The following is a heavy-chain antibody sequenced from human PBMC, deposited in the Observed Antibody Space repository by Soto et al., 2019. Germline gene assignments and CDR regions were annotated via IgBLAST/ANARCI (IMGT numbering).Heavy chain of an antibody. V-gene: IGHV4-59*01. CDR1: GGSIIGYY. CDR2: IYYSGRT. CDR3: ARDGASSRV. D-gene: IGHD6-13*01. Sequence: SETLSLTCTVSGGSIIGYYWTWIRQPPGKGLEWIGYIYYSGRTNYNPSLKSRVTISVDTSKNQFSLKLSSVTAADTAVYYCARDGASSRVWGQGTLVTVSS. J-gene: IGHJ4*02.